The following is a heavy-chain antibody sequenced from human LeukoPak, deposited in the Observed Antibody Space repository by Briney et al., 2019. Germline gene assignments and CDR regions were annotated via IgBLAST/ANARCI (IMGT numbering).Heavy chain of an antibody. D-gene: IGHD3-10*01. CDR2: IYTSGST. CDR3: ARQEYGPEFDY. J-gene: IGHJ4*02. CDR1: GGSISSGSYY. Sequence: SETLSLTCTVSGGSISSGSYYWSWIRQPAGKGLEWIGRIYTSGSTNYNPSLKSRVTISVDTSKNQFSLKLSSVTAADTAVYYCARQEYGPEFDYWGQGTLVTVSS. V-gene: IGHV4-61*02.